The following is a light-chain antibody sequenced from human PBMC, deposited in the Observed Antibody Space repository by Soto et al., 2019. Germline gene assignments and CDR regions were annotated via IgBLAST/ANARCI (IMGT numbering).Light chain of an antibody. CDR3: QSYDSSLSGWV. CDR1: SSSIGAGYD. V-gene: IGLV1-40*01. CDR2: GNS. J-gene: IGLJ3*02. Sequence: QCVLTQPPSVSGTPGQSITISCTGSSSSIGAGYDVHWYQQLPGTAPKLLIYGNSNRPSGVPDRFSGSKSGTSASLAITGLQAEDEADYYCQSYDSSLSGWVFGGGTKLTVL.